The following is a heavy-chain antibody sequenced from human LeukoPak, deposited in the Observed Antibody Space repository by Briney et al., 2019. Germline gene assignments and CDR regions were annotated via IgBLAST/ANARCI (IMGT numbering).Heavy chain of an antibody. Sequence: GGSLRLSCAASGFTFRRYWMHWVRQAPGKGLVWVSCIKSDGSSTSIADSAKGRFTISRDNAKNTVYLQMNSLRAEDTAVYYCVRDNRSYNFDHWGQGTLVTVSS. CDR2: IKSDGSST. V-gene: IGHV3-74*01. J-gene: IGHJ4*02. CDR1: GFTFRRYW. CDR3: VRDNRSYNFDH. D-gene: IGHD1-26*01.